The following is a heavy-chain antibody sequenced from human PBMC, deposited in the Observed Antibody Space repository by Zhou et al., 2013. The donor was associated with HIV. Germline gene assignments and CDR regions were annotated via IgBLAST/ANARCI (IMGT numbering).Heavy chain of an antibody. CDR1: GGTFSNYD. CDR2: ITPIFRRA. Sequence: QVQLVQSGAEVKKPGSSVKVSCKASGGTFSNYDISWVRQVPGQGLEWMGGITPIFRRANYAQKFQDRVTITTDESTSTAYMDLSSLRSEDTAMYYCAIKGTENRGWFDPWGQGTLVTVSS. CDR3: AIKGTENRGWFDP. D-gene: IGHD1-7*01. V-gene: IGHV1-69*05. J-gene: IGHJ5*02.